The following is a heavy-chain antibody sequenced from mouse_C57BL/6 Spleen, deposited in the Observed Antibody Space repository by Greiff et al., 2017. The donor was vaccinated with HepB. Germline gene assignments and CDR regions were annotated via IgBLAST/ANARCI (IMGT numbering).Heavy chain of an antibody. V-gene: IGHV2-9-1*01. D-gene: IGHD1-1*01. CDR2: IWTGGGT. J-gene: IGHJ4*01. CDR1: GFSLTSYA. CDR3: ARIDYYGSYAMDY. Sequence: VKLMESGPGLVAPSQSLSITCTVSGFSLTSYAISWVRQPPGKGLEWLGVIWTGGGTNYNSALKSRLSISKDNSKSQVVLKMNSLQTDDTARYYGARIDYYGSYAMDYWGQGTSVTVSS.